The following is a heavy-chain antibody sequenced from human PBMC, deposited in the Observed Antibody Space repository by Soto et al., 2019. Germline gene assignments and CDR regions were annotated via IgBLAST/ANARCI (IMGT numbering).Heavy chain of an antibody. CDR3: AGSPWIFGRFDP. CDR2: IYYSGST. CDR1: GGSISSGDYY. D-gene: IGHD3-3*01. Sequence: SETLSLTCTVSGGSISSGDYYWSWIRQPPGKGLEWIGYIYYSGSTYYNPSLKSRVTISVDTSKNQFSLKLSSVTAADTAVYYCAGSPWIFGRFDPWGQGTLVTVSS. J-gene: IGHJ5*02. V-gene: IGHV4-30-4*01.